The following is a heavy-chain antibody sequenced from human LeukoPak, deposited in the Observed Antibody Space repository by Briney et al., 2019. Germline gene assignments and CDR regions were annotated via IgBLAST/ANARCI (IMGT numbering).Heavy chain of an antibody. CDR2: IWYDGTNT. CDR1: GFTFSSYG. J-gene: IGHJ3*01. CDR3: ARDFCSGGSCCPDAFDG. D-gene: IGHD2-15*01. V-gene: IGHV3-33*01. Sequence: GSMRLSCAASGFTFSSYGMHWVRQAPGKGLEWVAVIWYDGTNTYYADSVKGRFTISRDNSKNTLYLQMNSLRAEDTAVYYCARDFCSGGSCCPDAFDGGGQATTATVSS.